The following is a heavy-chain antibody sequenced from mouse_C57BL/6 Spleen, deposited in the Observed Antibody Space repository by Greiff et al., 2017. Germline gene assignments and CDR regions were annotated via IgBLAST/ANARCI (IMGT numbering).Heavy chain of an antibody. CDR1: GYTFTSYW. CDR2: IDPSDSYT. J-gene: IGHJ1*03. CDR3: ARDYGSSYEYFDV. Sequence: QVQLQQPGAELVRPGTSVKLSCKASGYTFTSYWMHWVKQRPGQGLEWIGVIDPSDSYTNYNQKFKGKATLTVDTSSSTAYMQLCSLTSEDSAVYYCARDYGSSYEYFDVWGTGTTVTVSS. D-gene: IGHD1-1*01. V-gene: IGHV1-59*01.